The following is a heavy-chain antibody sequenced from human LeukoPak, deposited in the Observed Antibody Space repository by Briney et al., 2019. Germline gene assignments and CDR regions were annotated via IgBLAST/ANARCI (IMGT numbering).Heavy chain of an antibody. CDR3: ARDRSPPLRYSVDY. CDR2: INSDGSRT. Sequence: GGSLRLSCAASGFTFSSYWMHWVRHAPGKGLVWVSRINSDGSRTSYADSVKGRFTISRDNAKNSLYLQMNSLRAEDTAVYYCARDRSPPLRYSVDYWGQGTLVTVSS. V-gene: IGHV3-74*01. J-gene: IGHJ4*02. D-gene: IGHD2-15*01. CDR1: GFTFSSYW.